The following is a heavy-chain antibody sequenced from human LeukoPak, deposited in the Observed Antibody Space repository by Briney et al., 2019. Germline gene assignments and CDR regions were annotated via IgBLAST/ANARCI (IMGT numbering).Heavy chain of an antibody. CDR2: FYASGTT. D-gene: IGHD2-21*01. J-gene: IGHJ5*02. V-gene: IGHV4-4*07. CDR3: ERPHCGGGSCDTFDP. Sequence: SATLSLTCNVFGFSISNYCWSWLRQPAGKGLEWIGRFYASGTTYYNASLRSRVTLSMNTSNNHFSLKLTSVPAADTAVYYCERPHCGGGSCDTFDPWGKGTLVTVSS. CDR1: GFSISNYC.